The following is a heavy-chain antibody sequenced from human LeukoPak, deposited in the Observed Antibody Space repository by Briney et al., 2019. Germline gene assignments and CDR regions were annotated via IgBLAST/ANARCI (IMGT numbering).Heavy chain of an antibody. CDR2: ISGSGGST. J-gene: IGHJ5*02. Sequence: PGGSLRLSCAASGFTLSSYAMSWVRQAPGKGLEWVSAISGSGGSTYHADSVKGRFTISRDNSKNTLYLQMNSLRAEDTAVYYCAKDRDAALKRGEFDPWGQGTLVNVSS. CDR1: GFTLSSYA. CDR3: AKDRDAALKRGEFDP. D-gene: IGHD3-10*01. V-gene: IGHV3-23*01.